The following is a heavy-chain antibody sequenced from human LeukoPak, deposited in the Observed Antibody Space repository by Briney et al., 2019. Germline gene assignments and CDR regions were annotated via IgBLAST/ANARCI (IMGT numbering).Heavy chain of an antibody. D-gene: IGHD2-21*02. CDR2: ISFDRSNT. V-gene: IGHV3-30*18. Sequence: PGGSLRLSCAASGFTFNTYAMTWVRQAPGKGLEWVAVISFDRSNTYYADSVKGRFTISRDNSKNTLYLQMNSLRAEDTAVYYCAKPNCGGDCYSVSLGLDVWGQGTTVTVSS. J-gene: IGHJ6*02. CDR1: GFTFNTYA. CDR3: AKPNCGGDCYSVSLGLDV.